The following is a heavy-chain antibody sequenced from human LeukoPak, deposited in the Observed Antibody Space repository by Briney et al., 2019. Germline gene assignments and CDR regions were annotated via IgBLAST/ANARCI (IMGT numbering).Heavy chain of an antibody. CDR1: GYTFTNYY. CDR3: ATGYYVYFDY. CDR2: INPSAGST. V-gene: IGHV1-46*01. D-gene: IGHD3-22*01. J-gene: IGHJ4*02. Sequence: ASVKVSCKASGYTFTNYYMHWVRQAPGQGLEWMGIINPSAGSTSYAQKFQGRITVTRDTSTSTVYMELRSLRSEDTAVYYCATGYYVYFDYWGQGTLVTVSS.